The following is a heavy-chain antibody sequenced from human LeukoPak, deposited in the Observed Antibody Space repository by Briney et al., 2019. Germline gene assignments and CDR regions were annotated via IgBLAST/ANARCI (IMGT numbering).Heavy chain of an antibody. V-gene: IGHV3-30*02. CDR1: GFTFSNYG. D-gene: IGHD6-19*01. CDR3: AKAGSGWSLSDY. Sequence: GGSLRLSCAASGFTFSNYGMHWVRQAPGKGLEWVAFIQYDGSNKYYADSVKGRFTISRDNSKNTLYLQMNSLRVEDTGVYDCAKAGSGWSLSDYWGQGTLVTVSS. J-gene: IGHJ4*02. CDR2: IQYDGSNK.